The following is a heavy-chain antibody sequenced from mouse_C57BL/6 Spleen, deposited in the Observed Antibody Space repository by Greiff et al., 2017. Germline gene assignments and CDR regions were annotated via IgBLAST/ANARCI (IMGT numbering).Heavy chain of an antibody. V-gene: IGHV5-6*02. Sequence: DVKLVESGRDLVKPGGSLKLSCAASGFTFSSYGMSWVRQTPDKRLEWVATISSGGSYTYYPDSVKGRFTISRDNAKNTLYLQMSSLKSEDTAMYYCARQMLGGSSYVYAMDYWGQGTSVTVSS. CDR2: ISSGGSYT. CDR1: GFTFSSYG. CDR3: ARQMLGGSSYVYAMDY. J-gene: IGHJ4*01. D-gene: IGHD1-1*01.